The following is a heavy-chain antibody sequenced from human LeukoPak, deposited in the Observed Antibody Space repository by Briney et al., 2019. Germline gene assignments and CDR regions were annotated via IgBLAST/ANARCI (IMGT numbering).Heavy chain of an antibody. V-gene: IGHV4-59*01. Sequence: SETLSLTCTVSGGSISSYYWSWIRQPPGKGLEWIGYIYYSGSTNYNPSLKSRVTISVDASKSQFSLKLSSVTAADTAVYYCARDAAFSSSWYWFDPWGQGTLVTVSS. CDR3: ARDAAFSSSWYWFDP. D-gene: IGHD6-13*01. CDR2: IYYSGST. CDR1: GGSISSYY. J-gene: IGHJ5*02.